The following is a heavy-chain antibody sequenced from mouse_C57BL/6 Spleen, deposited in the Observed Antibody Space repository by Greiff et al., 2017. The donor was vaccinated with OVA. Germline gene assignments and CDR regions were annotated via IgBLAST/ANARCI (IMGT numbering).Heavy chain of an antibody. Sequence: EVKLQESGGGLVKPGGSLKLSCAASGFTFSSYAMSWVRQTPEKRLEWVATISDGGSYTYYPDNVKGRFTISRDNAKNNLYLQMSHLKSEDTAMYYCARDLMDYWGQGTSGTVSS. CDR3: ARDLMDY. CDR2: ISDGGSYT. V-gene: IGHV5-4*01. J-gene: IGHJ4*01. CDR1: GFTFSSYA.